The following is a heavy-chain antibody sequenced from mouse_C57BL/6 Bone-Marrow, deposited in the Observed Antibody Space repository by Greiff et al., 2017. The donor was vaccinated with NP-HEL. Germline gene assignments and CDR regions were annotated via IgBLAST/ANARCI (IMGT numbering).Heavy chain of an antibody. CDR1: GYTFTDYE. Sequence: QVQLQQSGAELVRPGASVTLSCKASGYTFTDYEMHWVKQTPVHGLEWIGAIDPETGGTAYNQKFKGKAILTADKSSSTAYMELRSLTSEDSAVYYCTRNGPDAYWGQGTLVTVSA. CDR3: TRNGPDAY. D-gene: IGHD1-2*01. J-gene: IGHJ3*01. V-gene: IGHV1-15*01. CDR2: IDPETGGT.